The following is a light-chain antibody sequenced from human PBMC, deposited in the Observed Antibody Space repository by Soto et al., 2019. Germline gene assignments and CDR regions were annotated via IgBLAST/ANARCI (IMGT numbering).Light chain of an antibody. V-gene: IGLV3-21*02. CDR3: QVWDSSTDQNVV. J-gene: IGLJ2*01. CDR2: DDS. CDR1: KIGTKS. Sequence: SYELTQPPSVPVAQGQTARITCGGNKIGTKSVHWYQQKPGQAPVLVVFDDSDRPSGIPERFSGSNSGNTATLTISRVEAGDEADYYCQVWDSSTDQNVVFGGGTKLTVL.